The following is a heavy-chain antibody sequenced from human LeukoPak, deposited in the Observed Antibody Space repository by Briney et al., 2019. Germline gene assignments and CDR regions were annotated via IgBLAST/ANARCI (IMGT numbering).Heavy chain of an antibody. J-gene: IGHJ3*02. CDR2: IYTSGST. CDR3: ARDSNYGDYDDAFDI. V-gene: IGHV4-61*02. D-gene: IGHD4-17*01. CDR1: GGSISSGSYY. Sequence: SETLSLTCTVSGGSISSGSYYWSWIRQPAGKGLEWIGRIYTSGSTNYNPSLKSRVTISVDTSKNQFSLKLSSVTAADTAVYYCARDSNYGDYDDAFDIWGQGTMVTVSS.